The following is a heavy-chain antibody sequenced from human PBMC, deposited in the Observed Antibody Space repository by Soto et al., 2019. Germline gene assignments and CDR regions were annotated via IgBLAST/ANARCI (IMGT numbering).Heavy chain of an antibody. CDR1: GFTFSTYW. V-gene: IGHV3-74*01. J-gene: IGHJ4*02. CDR2: INSDGSTT. CDR3: ARDQGYCSGGSCYVAGY. D-gene: IGHD2-15*01. Sequence: EVQLVESGGGLVQPGGSLRLSCAASGFTFSTYWMHWVRQAPGKGLVWVLRINSDGSTTDYADSVRGRFTLSRDNAKNTLYLQMNSLRAEDTAVYYCARDQGYCSGGSCYVAGYWGQGTLVTVSS.